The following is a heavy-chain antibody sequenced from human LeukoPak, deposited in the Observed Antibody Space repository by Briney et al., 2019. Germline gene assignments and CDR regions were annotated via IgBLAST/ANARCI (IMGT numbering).Heavy chain of an antibody. CDR1: GFTFSGSA. D-gene: IGHD4-17*01. CDR2: IRSKANSYAT. J-gene: IGHJ4*02. Sequence: PGGSLRLSCAASGFTFSGSAMHWVRQASGKGLEWVGRIRSKANSYATAYAASVKGRFTISRDDSKNTAYLQMNSLKTEDTAVYYCASPTAGGPDYWGQGTLVTVSS. CDR3: ASPTAGGPDY. V-gene: IGHV3-73*01.